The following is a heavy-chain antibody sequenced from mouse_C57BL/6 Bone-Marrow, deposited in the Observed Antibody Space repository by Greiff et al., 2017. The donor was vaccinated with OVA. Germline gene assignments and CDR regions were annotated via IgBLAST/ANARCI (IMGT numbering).Heavy chain of an antibody. CDR1: GFNIKDDY. J-gene: IGHJ3*01. Sequence: VQLQQSGAELVRPGASVKLSCTASGFNIKDDYMHWVKQRPEQGLEWIGWIDPENGDTEYASKFQGKATITADTSSNTAYLQLSILTSEDTAVYYCTTTPDSSGWFGYWGQGTLVTVSA. V-gene: IGHV14-4*01. CDR2: IDPENGDT. CDR3: TTTPDSSGWFGY. D-gene: IGHD3-2*02.